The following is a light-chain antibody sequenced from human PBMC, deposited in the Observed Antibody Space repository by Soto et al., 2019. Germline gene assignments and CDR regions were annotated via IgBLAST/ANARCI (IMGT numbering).Light chain of an antibody. V-gene: IGKV1-39*01. J-gene: IGKJ1*01. CDR3: QQSYSTSWT. Sequence: DIQMTRSPSSLSASVGDRVTITCRASQSISSYLNWYQQKPGKAPKLLIYAASSLQSGVPSRFSGSGSGTEFTLTISSLQPEDFATYYCQQSYSTSWTFGQGTKVEIK. CDR2: AAS. CDR1: QSISSY.